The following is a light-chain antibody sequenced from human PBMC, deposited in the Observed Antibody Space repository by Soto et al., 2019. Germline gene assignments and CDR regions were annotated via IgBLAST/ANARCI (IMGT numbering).Light chain of an antibody. CDR2: GAS. J-gene: IGKJ1*01. CDR1: QSVSNSY. Sequence: EIVMTQSPGTLSLSPGERATLSCRASQSVSNSYLAWYQQNPGQAPRLLIYGASSRATGIPDRFSGSGSGTDFTLTISRLEPEDFAVYYCQQYGSSPRTFGQGTKVDIK. CDR3: QQYGSSPRT. V-gene: IGKV3-20*01.